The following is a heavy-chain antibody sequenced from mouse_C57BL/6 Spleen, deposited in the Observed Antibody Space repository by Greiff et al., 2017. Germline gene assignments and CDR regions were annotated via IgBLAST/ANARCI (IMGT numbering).Heavy chain of an antibody. CDR3: ASDVSSGRYFGV. J-gene: IGHJ1*03. D-gene: IGHD1-1*01. V-gene: IGHV1-72*01. CDR1: GYTFTSYW. Sequence: QVQLQQPGAELVKPGASVTLSCKASGYTFTSYWMPWVKPRPGRGLEWIGRIDPNSGGTKYNAKFKSKATLTVDKPASTAYMQLSSLTSEDSAVYYWASDVSSGRYFGVWGTGTTVTVSS. CDR2: IDPNSGGT.